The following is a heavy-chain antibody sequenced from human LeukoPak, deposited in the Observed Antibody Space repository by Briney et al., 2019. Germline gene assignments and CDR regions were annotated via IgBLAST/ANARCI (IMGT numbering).Heavy chain of an antibody. D-gene: IGHD3-22*01. J-gene: IGHJ3*02. Sequence: WETLSLTRTVSGGSMSSYSWSWIRQPPGKGLEWVGDIYYTGSTDYNPSLTSRVTISVDTSNTQFSPKLSSVTAADAALYYSGRDYTMTHSFDSWRQGTLVTVSS. CDR2: IYYTGST. CDR3: GRDYTMTHSFDS. CDR1: GGSMSSYS. V-gene: IGHV4-59*01.